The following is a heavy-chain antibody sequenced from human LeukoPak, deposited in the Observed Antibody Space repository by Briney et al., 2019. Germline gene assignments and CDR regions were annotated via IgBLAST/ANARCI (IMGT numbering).Heavy chain of an antibody. CDR3: ARGDYYDSSGPTPL. V-gene: IGHV3-33*01. J-gene: IGHJ4*02. D-gene: IGHD3-22*01. CDR2: IWYDGSNK. Sequence: GRSLRLSCAASGFTFSSYGMHWVRQAPGKGLEWVAVIWYDGSNKYYADSVKGRFTISRDNSKNTLYLQMNSLRAEDTAVYYCARGDYYDSSGPTPLWGQGTLVTVSS. CDR1: GFTFSSYG.